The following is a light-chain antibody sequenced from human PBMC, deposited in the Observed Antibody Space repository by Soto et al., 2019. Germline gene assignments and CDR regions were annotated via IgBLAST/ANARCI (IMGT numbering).Light chain of an antibody. CDR1: YSNIGSNF. V-gene: IGLV1-47*01. CDR2: RNN. J-gene: IGLJ1*01. CDR3: QSYDSGLRGQV. Sequence: QSVLTQPPSASGTPGQTVSISCSGDYSNIGSNFVYWYQQLPGTAPKLLIYRNNQWPSGVPDRFSGSKSGTSASLAISGLRSEDEADYYCQSYDSGLRGQVFGTGTKVTVL.